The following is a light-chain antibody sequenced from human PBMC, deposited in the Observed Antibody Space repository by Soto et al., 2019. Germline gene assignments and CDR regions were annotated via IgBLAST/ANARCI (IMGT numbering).Light chain of an antibody. V-gene: IGKV3-15*01. CDR1: QSVSSN. J-gene: IGKJ1*01. CDR2: GAS. CDR3: QQYNNWPPTWT. Sequence: EIVMTQSPATLSVSPGERATLSCRASQSVSSNLAWYQQKPGQAPRLLIYGASTRATGIPARFSGSGSETEFSLTISSLQSEDFAVYYCQQYNNWPPTWTFGQGTKVAIK.